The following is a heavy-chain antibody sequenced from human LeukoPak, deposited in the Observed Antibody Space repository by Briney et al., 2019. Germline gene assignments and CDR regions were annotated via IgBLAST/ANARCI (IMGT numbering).Heavy chain of an antibody. CDR2: IDHRGTA. J-gene: IGHJ4*02. CDR3: ALDSSGYYLHFDY. D-gene: IGHD3-22*01. V-gene: IGHV4-34*01. Sequence: SETLSLTCAVYGASYNAYYWSWIRPPPGKGLEWIGDIDHRGTATYNPSLKSRLTISADASKNQFSLKLSSVTAADTAVYYCALDSSGYYLHFDYWGQGTLVTVSS. CDR1: GASYNAYY.